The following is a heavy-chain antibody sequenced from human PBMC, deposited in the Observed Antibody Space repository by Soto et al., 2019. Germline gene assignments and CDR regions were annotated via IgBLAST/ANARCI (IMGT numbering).Heavy chain of an antibody. CDR2: ISPGDSDT. CDR3: ARSGYCSRTDRPDFDY. J-gene: IGHJ4*02. Sequence: GESLRISCKGSGYTFTNYWIGWVRQMPGKGLEWMGIISPGDSDTTYSPSFQGQVTISADKSISTAYLQWSSLKASDTALYYCARSGYCSRTDRPDFDYWGQGTQVTVSS. CDR1: GYTFTNYW. D-gene: IGHD2-2*01. V-gene: IGHV5-51*01.